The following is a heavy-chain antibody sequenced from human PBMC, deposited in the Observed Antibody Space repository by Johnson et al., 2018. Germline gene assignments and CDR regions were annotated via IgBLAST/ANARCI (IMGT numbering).Heavy chain of an antibody. V-gene: IGHV3-30*18. Sequence: QVQLVQSGGGVVQXGRSLRLSCAASGFTFSSYGMHWVRQAPGKGLEWVAVISYDGSNKYYADSVKGRFTISRDNSKNTLYLQMNSLGAEVTGVCYCAKDGWELLAFDIWGQGTMVTVSS. CDR1: GFTFSSYG. CDR2: ISYDGSNK. J-gene: IGHJ3*02. CDR3: AKDGWELLAFDI. D-gene: IGHD1-26*01.